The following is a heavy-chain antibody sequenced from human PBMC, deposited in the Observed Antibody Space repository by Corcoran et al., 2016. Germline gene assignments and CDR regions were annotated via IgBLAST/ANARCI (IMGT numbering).Heavy chain of an antibody. Sequence: QVQLVQSGAEVKKPGSSVKVSCKASGGTFSSYAISWVRQAPGQGLEWMGGIIPIFGTANYAQKFQGRVTITADESTSPAYLELSSLRSEDTCVYYCAGGGAATAAFDICGQGKMVTVSS. CDR1: GGTFSSYA. D-gene: IGHD1-26*01. CDR2: IIPIFGTA. V-gene: IGHV1-69*01. J-gene: IGHJ3*02. CDR3: AGGGAATAAFDI.